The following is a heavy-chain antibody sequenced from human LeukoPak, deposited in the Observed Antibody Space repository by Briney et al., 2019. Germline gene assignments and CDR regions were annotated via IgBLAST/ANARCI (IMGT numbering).Heavy chain of an antibody. J-gene: IGHJ5*02. CDR2: IIPILRIS. V-gene: IGHV1-69*10. Sequence: SVKVSCKASGDTFRNYAFGWARQAPGQGLEWMGEIIPILRISNNAQKFQGRVTITTDESTSTAYMDLRSLRSDDTAVYYCARRGLRLGEPNWLDPWGGRTLVTVSS. CDR3: ARRGLRLGEPNWLDP. CDR1: GDTFRNYA. D-gene: IGHD3-16*01.